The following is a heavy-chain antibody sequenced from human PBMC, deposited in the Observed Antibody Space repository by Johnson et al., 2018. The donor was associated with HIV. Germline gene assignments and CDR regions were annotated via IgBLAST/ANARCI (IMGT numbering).Heavy chain of an antibody. CDR2: ISSSGSTI. CDR1: GFTFSDYY. J-gene: IGHJ3*02. D-gene: IGHD3-22*01. CDR3: ARGPIITMIVVPAPGWVHI. V-gene: IGHV3-11*01. Sequence: QMQLVESGGGLVKPGGSLRLSCAASGFTFSDYYMSWIRQAPGKGLEWVSYISSSGSTIYYADSVKGRFTISRDNAKNSLYLQMNSLRAEDTAVYYCARGPIITMIVVPAPGWVHIWGQGTMVTVSS.